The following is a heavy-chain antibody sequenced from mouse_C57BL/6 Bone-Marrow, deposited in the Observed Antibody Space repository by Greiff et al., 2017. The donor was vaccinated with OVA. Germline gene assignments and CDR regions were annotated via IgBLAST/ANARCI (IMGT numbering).Heavy chain of an antibody. CDR3: AREGVTPPWFAY. CDR1: GYSITSGYY. CDR2: ISYDGSN. D-gene: IGHD2-2*01. Sequence: DVKLQESGPGLVKPSQSLSLTCSVTGYSITSGYYWNWIRQFPGNKLEWMGYISYDGSNNYNPSLKNRISITRDTSKNQFFLKLNSVTTEDTATYYCAREGVTPPWFAYWGQGTLVTVSA. V-gene: IGHV3-6*01. J-gene: IGHJ3*01.